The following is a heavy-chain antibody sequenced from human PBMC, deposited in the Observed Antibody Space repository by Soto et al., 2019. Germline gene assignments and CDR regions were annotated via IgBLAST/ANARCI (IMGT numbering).Heavy chain of an antibody. Sequence: SETLSLTCSVSGGSISVGGYFWSWVRQHPGKGLEWIGHIYYNGSTYYNPSLKSRVTISVDTSKNQFSLRLTSATAADTAVYYCARDEYYGSEIYFYYYGMDVWGQGTTVTVS. CDR3: ARDEYYGSEIYFYYYGMDV. J-gene: IGHJ6*02. V-gene: IGHV4-31*03. CDR1: GGSISVGGYF. CDR2: IYYNGST. D-gene: IGHD3-10*01.